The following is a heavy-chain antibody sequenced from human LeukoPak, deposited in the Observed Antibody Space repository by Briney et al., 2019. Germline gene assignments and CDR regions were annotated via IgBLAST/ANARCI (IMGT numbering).Heavy chain of an antibody. CDR1: GFSFSSYA. D-gene: IGHD3-16*01. V-gene: IGHV3-23*01. Sequence: GSLRLSCAASGFSFSSYAMTWARQAPVKGLEWVSAISGDGTRTYYADSVKGRFTISRDNSKNTLYLEMSSLRVKDTAIYYCAKWPEGAMDYFDYWGQGTLVTVSS. J-gene: IGHJ4*02. CDR3: AKWPEGAMDYFDY. CDR2: ISGDGTRT.